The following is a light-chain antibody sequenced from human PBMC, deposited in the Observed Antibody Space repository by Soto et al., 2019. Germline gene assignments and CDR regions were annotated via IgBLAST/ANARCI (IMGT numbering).Light chain of an antibody. CDR1: QGISSF. Sequence: DIQLTQSPSFLSASVGDRVSITCRASQGISSFLGWYRQKSGKAPKLLISAASTLQIGVPSRFSGSGSGTECTLTISSLQPEDFASYYSQQFKTYPFTFGQGTQLEIK. J-gene: IGKJ5*01. CDR3: QQFKTYPFT. CDR2: AAS. V-gene: IGKV1-9*01.